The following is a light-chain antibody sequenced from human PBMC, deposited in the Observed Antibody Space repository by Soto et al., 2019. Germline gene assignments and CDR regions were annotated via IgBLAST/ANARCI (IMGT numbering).Light chain of an antibody. Sequence: EIVLTQSPGTLSLSPGERATLSCRASQSVNSNFLAWYQQKPGQAPRLLIYGASTRATGIPVRFSGSASGTEFTLTISSLQSEDFTVYYCQQYNKWPLTFGQGTKVDIK. CDR1: QSVNSN. V-gene: IGKV3-15*01. CDR3: QQYNKWPLT. CDR2: GAS. J-gene: IGKJ1*01.